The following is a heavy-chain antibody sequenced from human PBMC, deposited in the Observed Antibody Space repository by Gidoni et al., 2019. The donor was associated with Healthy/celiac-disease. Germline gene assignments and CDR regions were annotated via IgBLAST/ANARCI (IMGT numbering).Heavy chain of an antibody. Sequence: QVQLVQSGAEVKKPGASVKVPCTASGYTFTGYYMHWVRQAPGQGLEWMGWINPNSGGTNYAQKFQGRVTMTRDTSISTAYMELSRLRSDDTAVYYCAREDYGGNSGVVLIDYWGQGTLVTVSS. V-gene: IGHV1-2*02. J-gene: IGHJ4*02. D-gene: IGHD4-17*01. CDR2: INPNSGGT. CDR1: GYTFTGYY. CDR3: AREDYGGNSGVVLIDY.